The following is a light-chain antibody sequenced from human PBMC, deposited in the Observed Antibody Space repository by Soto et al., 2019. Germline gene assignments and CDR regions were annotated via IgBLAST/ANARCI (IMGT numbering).Light chain of an antibody. CDR1: QSISSW. CDR2: AAS. J-gene: IGKJ4*01. V-gene: IGKV1-5*01. Sequence: DIHMTESPCTLSASVGDRVTITCPASQSISSWLAWDQQKQGKAPKLLIYAASSLQSGVPSRFSGSGYGTDFNLTISSLQTEDFATYYCQQHNSYPLTFGGGTKVDIK. CDR3: QQHNSYPLT.